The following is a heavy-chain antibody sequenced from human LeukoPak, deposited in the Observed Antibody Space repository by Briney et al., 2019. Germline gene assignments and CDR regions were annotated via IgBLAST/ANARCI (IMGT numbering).Heavy chain of an antibody. CDR1: GFTFSSYG. D-gene: IGHD2-15*01. CDR3: ARDCSGGSCFDAFDI. V-gene: IGHV3-21*01. CDR2: ISSSSSYI. Sequence: GGSLRLSCAASGFTFSSYGMSWVRQAPGKGLEWVSSISSSSSYIYYADSVKGRFTISRDNAKNSLYLQMNSLRAEDTAVYYCARDCSGGSCFDAFDIWGQGTMVTVSS. J-gene: IGHJ3*02.